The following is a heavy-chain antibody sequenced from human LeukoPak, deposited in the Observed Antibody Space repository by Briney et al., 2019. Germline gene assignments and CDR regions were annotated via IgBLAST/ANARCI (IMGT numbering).Heavy chain of an antibody. Sequence: KVGESLKISCKGSGYSFSTYWIGLVRQMPGKGLEWVGIIYPDDSNTRYSPSFQGQVTISADKSISTAYLQWSSLKASDTAMYYCARRYDTSSIDYWGQGTLVTVSS. CDR3: ARRYDTSSIDY. J-gene: IGHJ4*02. CDR2: IYPDDSNT. D-gene: IGHD6-6*01. CDR1: GYSFSTYW. V-gene: IGHV5-51*01.